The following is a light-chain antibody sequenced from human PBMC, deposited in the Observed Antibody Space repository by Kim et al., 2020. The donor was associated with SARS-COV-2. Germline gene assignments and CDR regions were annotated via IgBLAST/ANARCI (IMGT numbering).Light chain of an antibody. CDR2: GAS. CDR3: QQYGSSPLLT. CDR1: QSVSSSY. V-gene: IGKV3-20*01. Sequence: EIVLTQSPGTLSLSPGERATLSCRASQSVSSSYLAWYQQKPGQAPRLLIYGASSRATGIPDRFSGSGSGTDFTLTISRLEPEDFAVHYCQQYGSSPLLTFGAGTKVDIK. J-gene: IGKJ3*01.